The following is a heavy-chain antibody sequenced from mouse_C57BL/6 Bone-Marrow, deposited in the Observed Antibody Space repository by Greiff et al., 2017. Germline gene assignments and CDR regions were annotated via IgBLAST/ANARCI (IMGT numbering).Heavy chain of an antibody. J-gene: IGHJ2*01. CDR2: IYPGGGYT. V-gene: IGHV1-76*01. D-gene: IGHD2-3*01. CDR1: GFTFTNYY. CDR3: ARHDDYEHVFDY. Sequence: QVQLQQSGAELVKPGASVKLSCTASGFTFTNYYISWVKQRPGQGLEWIARIYPGGGYTYYTEKFKGKATLTADKSSSTSYLQLSSLTSEDTAVYYCARHDDYEHVFDYWGQGTTLTVSA.